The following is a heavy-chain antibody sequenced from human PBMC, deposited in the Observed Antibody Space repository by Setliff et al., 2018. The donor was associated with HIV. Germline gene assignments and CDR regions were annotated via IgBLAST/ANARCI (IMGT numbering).Heavy chain of an antibody. CDR3: ARKLRPGHGVDV. J-gene: IGHJ6*02. CDR2: IGQDGSEK. CDR1: RFDFNNYW. V-gene: IGHV3-7*01. D-gene: IGHD3-10*01. Sequence: GSLRLSCAASRFDFNNYWMCWVRQAPGKGLEWVANIGQDGSEKNYVDSVKGRFTISRDNAKNSMDLQMNSLRAEDTAIYYCARKLRPGHGVDVWGQGTTVT.